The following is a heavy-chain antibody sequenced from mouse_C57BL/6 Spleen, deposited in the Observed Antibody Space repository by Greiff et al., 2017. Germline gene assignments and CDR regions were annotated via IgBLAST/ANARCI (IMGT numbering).Heavy chain of an antibody. Sequence: VQLQQPGAELVKPGASVKLSCKASGYTFTSYWMHWVKQRPGQGLEWIGMIHPNSGSTKYNDKFKSKATLTVDTSTITAYMQLSSLTAGDSAVYYWARQSQYYAMDYWGQGTSVTVSS. CDR3: ARQSQYYAMDY. J-gene: IGHJ4*01. D-gene: IGHD3-2*02. CDR2: IHPNSGST. CDR1: GYTFTSYW. V-gene: IGHV1-64*01.